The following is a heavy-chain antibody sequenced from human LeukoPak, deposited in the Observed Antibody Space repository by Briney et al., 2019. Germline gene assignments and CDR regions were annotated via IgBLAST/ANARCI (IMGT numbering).Heavy chain of an antibody. J-gene: IGHJ4*02. CDR2: INPNSGGT. CDR1: GYTFTSYD. CDR3: ARGSDDFWSGYSPSY. V-gene: IGHV1-2*02. D-gene: IGHD3-3*01. Sequence: ASVKVSCKASGYTFTSYDINWVRQATGQGLEWMGWINPNSGGTNYAQKFQGRVTMTRDTSISTAYMELSRLRSDDTAVYYCARGSDDFWSGYSPSYWGQGTLVTVSS.